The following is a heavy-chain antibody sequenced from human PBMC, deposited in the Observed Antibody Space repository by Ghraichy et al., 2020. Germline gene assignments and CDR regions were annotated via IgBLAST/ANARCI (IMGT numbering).Heavy chain of an antibody. Sequence: ESLNISCAASGFTFSSYWMTWVRQAPGKGLEWVANIKQDGSQKYYVDSAKGRFTISRDNAKNSLYLQMNSLRGEDTAVYYCARGWVVDYWGQGTLVTVSS. CDR2: IKQDGSQK. J-gene: IGHJ4*02. V-gene: IGHV3-7*01. CDR1: GFTFSSYW. D-gene: IGHD1-26*01. CDR3: ARGWVVDY.